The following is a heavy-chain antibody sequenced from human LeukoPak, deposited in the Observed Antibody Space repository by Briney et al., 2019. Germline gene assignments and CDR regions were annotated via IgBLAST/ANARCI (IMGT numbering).Heavy chain of an antibody. D-gene: IGHD5-12*01. J-gene: IGHJ4*02. CDR2: IYYSGST. CDR3: ARGPIVADTGYFDA. V-gene: IGHV4-39*01. Sequence: SETLSLTCTVSGGSISSSSYYWGWIRQPPGKGLEWIGSIYYSGSTYYNPSLKSRVTVSVDTSKNQFSLKLNSVTAADTAVYFCARGPIVADTGYFDAWGQGALVTVSS. CDR1: GGSISSSSYY.